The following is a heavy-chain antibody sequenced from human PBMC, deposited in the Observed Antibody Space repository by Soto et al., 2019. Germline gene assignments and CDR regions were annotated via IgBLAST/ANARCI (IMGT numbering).Heavy chain of an antibody. CDR3: ARGLGYCSSTNCYRFYFDN. J-gene: IGHJ4*02. Sequence: PGGSLRLSCAASGFTFSSYEMNWVRQAPGKGLEWVSYISSSGSTIYYADSVKGRFTISRDNAKNSLYLQMNSLRAEDTAVYYCARGLGYCSSTNCYRFYFDNWGQGTLVT. V-gene: IGHV3-48*03. CDR2: ISSSGSTI. D-gene: IGHD2-2*01. CDR1: GFTFSSYE.